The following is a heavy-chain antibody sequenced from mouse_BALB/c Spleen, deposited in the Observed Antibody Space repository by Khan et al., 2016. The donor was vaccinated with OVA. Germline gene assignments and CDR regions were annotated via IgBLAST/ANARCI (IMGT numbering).Heavy chain of an antibody. CDR3: ARGYDFFAY. V-gene: IGHV1-26*01. J-gene: IGHJ3*01. D-gene: IGHD2-12*01. Sequence: VQLKQSGPDLVKPGASVKMSCKASGYSFTGYYMNWVKQSHGKSLECIGHVNPNTGNTNYNQKFKGKAILIVDTSSSTAYMELRNLTSEDSAVYYCARGYDFFAYWGQGTLVTVSA. CDR1: GYSFTGYY. CDR2: VNPNTGNT.